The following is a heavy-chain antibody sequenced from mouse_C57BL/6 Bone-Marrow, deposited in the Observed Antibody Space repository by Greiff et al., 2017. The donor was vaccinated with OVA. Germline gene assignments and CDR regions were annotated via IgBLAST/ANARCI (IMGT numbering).Heavy chain of an antibody. CDR3: ARYKGRVAVDYFDY. V-gene: IGHV7-3*01. J-gene: IGHJ2*01. CDR1: GFTFTTYY. Sequence: EVQGVESGGGLVQPGDSLSLSCAASGFTFTTYYMSWVRQPPGKALEWLAFIRNKPNGSTTEYSASVKGRFTISRDNSQSILYLQMNARRAEARATYYCARYKGRVAVDYFDYWGQGTALTVSS. CDR2: IRNKPNGSTT. D-gene: IGHD1-1*01.